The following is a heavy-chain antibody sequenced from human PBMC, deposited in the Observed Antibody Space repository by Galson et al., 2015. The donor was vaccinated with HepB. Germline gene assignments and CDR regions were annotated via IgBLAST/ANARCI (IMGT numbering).Heavy chain of an antibody. CDR1: GGTFSSYG. CDR2: IIPIFGTA. CDR3: ARERSTMVRGVTWDY. J-gene: IGHJ4*02. V-gene: IGHV1-69*06. D-gene: IGHD3-10*01. Sequence: ASGGTFSSYGISWVRQAPGQGLEWMGGIIPIFGTANYAQKFQGRVTITADKSTSTAYMELSSLRSEDTAVYYCARERSTMVRGVTWDYWGQGTLVTVSS.